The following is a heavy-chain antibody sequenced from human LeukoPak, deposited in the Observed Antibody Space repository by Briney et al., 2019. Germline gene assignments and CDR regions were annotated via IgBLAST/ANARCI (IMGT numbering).Heavy chain of an antibody. J-gene: IGHJ4*02. V-gene: IGHV3-21*01. CDR3: ARDYIAYDPLDY. CDR1: GFTFSTYD. CDR2: ISSRSCSI. D-gene: IGHD3-3*01. Sequence: PGGSLRLSCAASGFTFSTYDMNWVRQAPGKGLEWVSSISSRSCSIYYADSVKGRFTISRDNAKNSLYLQMNSLRAEDTAVYWCARDYIAYDPLDYWGQGTLVTVSS.